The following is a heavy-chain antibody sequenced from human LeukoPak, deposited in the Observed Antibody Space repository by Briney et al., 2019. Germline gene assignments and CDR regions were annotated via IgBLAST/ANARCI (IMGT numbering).Heavy chain of an antibody. CDR3: AKGHMAAAVYYFDY. CDR1: GFTFSSYA. J-gene: IGHJ4*02. D-gene: IGHD6-13*01. CDR2: IVGSGGGT. V-gene: IGHV3-23*01. Sequence: GGSLRLSCAASGFTFSSYAMTWVRQAPGRGLEWVSSIVGSGGGTYYADSVKGRFTVSRDNSKNTLYLQMSSLRAEDTAVYYCAKGHMAAAVYYFDYWGQGTLVTVSS.